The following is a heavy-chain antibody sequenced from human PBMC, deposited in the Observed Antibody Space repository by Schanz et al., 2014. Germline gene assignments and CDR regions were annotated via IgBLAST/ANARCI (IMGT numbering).Heavy chain of an antibody. D-gene: IGHD4-4*01. V-gene: IGHV1-2*02. Sequence: QVQLVQSGVEVKKPGASVKVSCKASGYIFIGYFIHWVRRAPGQGLDWMGWINPHSGGTNYAEKFQGRVTMTTDTSIATAYMDLSSLRSDDTAVYYCARRDKSFSNLDYWGEGVLVTVS. CDR1: GYIFIGYF. J-gene: IGHJ4*02. CDR2: INPHSGGT. CDR3: ARRDKSFSNLDY.